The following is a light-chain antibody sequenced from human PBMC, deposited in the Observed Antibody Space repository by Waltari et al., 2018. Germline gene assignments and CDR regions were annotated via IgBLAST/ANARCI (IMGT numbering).Light chain of an antibody. J-gene: IGLJ2*01. CDR2: EDT. CDR3: YSTDIFRSERGV. CDR1: LLTKKF. V-gene: IGLV3-10*01. Sequence: SYELTQPPSVSVSPGQTATITRSGDLLTKKFTYWFQQKSGPAPVMVIYEDTKRLSAIPERFSGSSSGTTAALTITGAQVEDEADYYCYSTDIFRSERGVFGGGTKLLVL.